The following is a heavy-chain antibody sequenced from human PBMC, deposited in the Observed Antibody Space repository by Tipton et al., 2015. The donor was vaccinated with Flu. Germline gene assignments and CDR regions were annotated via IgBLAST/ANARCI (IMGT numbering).Heavy chain of an antibody. D-gene: IGHD3-22*01. CDR1: GGSISGYY. J-gene: IGHJ3*01. Sequence: TLSLTCSISGGSISGYYWTWIRQPPGRGLEYIGYIHYTGNTNYNPSLKSRVTISVDTSNNHSSLTLSSVTAADTAVYYCARDYYDSRHDAFDLWGQGIMVTVSS. CDR3: ARDYYDSRHDAFDL. CDR2: IHYTGNT. V-gene: IGHV4-59*01.